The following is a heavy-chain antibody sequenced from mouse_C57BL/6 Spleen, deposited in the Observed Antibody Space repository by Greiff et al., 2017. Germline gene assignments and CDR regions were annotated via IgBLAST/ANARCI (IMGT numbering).Heavy chain of an antibody. D-gene: IGHD2-4*01. J-gene: IGHJ3*01. CDR2: INPSNGGT. CDR1: GYTFTSYW. V-gene: IGHV1-53*01. Sequence: QVQLQQSGTELVKPGASVKLSCKASGYTFTSYWMHWVKQRPGQGLEWIGNINPSNGGTNYNEKFKSKATLTVDKSSSTAYMQLSSLTSEDSAVYYCARWGYYDYDSWFAYWGQGTLVTVSA. CDR3: ARWGYYDYDSWFAY.